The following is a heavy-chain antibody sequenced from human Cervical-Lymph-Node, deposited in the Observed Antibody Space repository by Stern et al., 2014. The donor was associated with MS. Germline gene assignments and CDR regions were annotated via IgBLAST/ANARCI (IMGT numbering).Heavy chain of an antibody. Sequence: QLQESGPGLVKPSETLSLTCTVSGGSISNFYWTWIRQPPGKGLEWIGYSYYSGSTNYNPSLKSRVTISVDTSRNQGSLKLTSVTAADTAVYYCARGVGGSGSYYYYGMDVWGQGTTVTVSS. CDR1: GGSISNFY. J-gene: IGHJ6*02. CDR2: SYYSGST. D-gene: IGHD3-10*01. V-gene: IGHV4-59*01. CDR3: ARGVGGSGSYYYYGMDV.